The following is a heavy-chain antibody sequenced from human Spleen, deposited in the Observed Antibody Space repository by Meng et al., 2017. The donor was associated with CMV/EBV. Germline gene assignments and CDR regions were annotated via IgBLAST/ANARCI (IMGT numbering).Heavy chain of an antibody. CDR2: IYSSGIT. CDR3: AADPLLGGGFDP. Sequence: SETLSLTCTVSGGSISSRDYYWGWIRQPPGKGLEWIGSIYSSGITYYNPSLKSRVIILVDTSKNQFSLKLSSVTAADTAVYYCAADPLLGGGFDPWGQGTLVTVSS. V-gene: IGHV4-39*07. D-gene: IGHD3-16*01. J-gene: IGHJ5*02. CDR1: GGSISSRDYY.